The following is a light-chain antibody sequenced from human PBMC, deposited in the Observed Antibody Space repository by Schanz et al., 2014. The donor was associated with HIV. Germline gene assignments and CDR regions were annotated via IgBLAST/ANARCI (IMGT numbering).Light chain of an antibody. CDR3: LQYHAFPWT. Sequence: DIQMTQSPSPLSASVGDRVTITCRASQDIRNDLGWYQQKPGRAPKRLIYGASSLQSGVPSRFSASGSETEFTLTVSSLQAEDFATYYCLQYHAFPWTFGQGTKVDVK. CDR1: QDIRND. CDR2: GAS. V-gene: IGKV1-17*01. J-gene: IGKJ1*01.